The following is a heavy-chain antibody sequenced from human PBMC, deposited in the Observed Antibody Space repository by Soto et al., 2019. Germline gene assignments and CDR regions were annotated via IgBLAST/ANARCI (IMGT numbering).Heavy chain of an antibody. CDR2: ISYDGSNK. D-gene: IGHD3-3*01. Sequence: GGSLRLSCAASGFTFSSYGMHWVRQAPGKGLEWVAVISYDGSNKYYADSVKGRFTISRDNSKNTLYLQMNSPRAEDTAVYYCAKVQFTMGYYYGMDVWGQGTTVTVSS. CDR1: GFTFSSYG. CDR3: AKVQFTMGYYYGMDV. J-gene: IGHJ6*02. V-gene: IGHV3-30*18.